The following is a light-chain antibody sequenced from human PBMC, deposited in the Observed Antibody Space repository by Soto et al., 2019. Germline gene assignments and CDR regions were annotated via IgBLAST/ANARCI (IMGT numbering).Light chain of an antibody. Sequence: EIVMTQSPATLSVSPEERATLSCRASQSVSSNLAWYQQKPGQAPRLLIYGASTRATGIPARFSGSRSGTEFTLTISSLQSEDFALYYCQHYNNWPRTFGQGTKVEIK. J-gene: IGKJ1*01. CDR1: QSVSSN. V-gene: IGKV3-15*01. CDR2: GAS. CDR3: QHYNNWPRT.